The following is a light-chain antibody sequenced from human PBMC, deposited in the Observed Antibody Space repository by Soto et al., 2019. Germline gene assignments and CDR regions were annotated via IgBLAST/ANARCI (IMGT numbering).Light chain of an antibody. CDR3: MQALQTPGT. V-gene: IGKV2-28*01. J-gene: IGKJ2*01. CDR2: LGS. CDR1: QSLLHSDGYTY. Sequence: DIVMTQSPLSLPVTPGEPASISCRSSQSLLHSDGYTYLDWYLQKPGQSPQLLIYLGSNRASGVTDRLSGSGSGTDFTLQISRVEAEDVGVYYCMQALQTPGTFGQGTKLEI.